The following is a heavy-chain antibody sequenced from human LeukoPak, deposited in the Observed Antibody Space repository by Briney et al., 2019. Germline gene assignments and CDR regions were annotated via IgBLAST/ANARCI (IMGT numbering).Heavy chain of an antibody. Sequence: GGSLRLSCAASGLTFSSYAMSWVRQAPGKGLEWVSSISGSGGDTFYAESVRGRFTISRDNSKNTLYLQMSSLRAEDTAVYYCAKDRYGDYSFDYWGQRTLVTVSS. CDR3: AKDRYGDYSFDY. CDR2: ISGSGGDT. CDR1: GLTFSSYA. V-gene: IGHV3-23*01. J-gene: IGHJ4*02. D-gene: IGHD4-17*01.